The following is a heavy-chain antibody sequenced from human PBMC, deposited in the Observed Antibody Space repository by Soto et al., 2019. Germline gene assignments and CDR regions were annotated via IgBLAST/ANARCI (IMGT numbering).Heavy chain of an antibody. D-gene: IGHD2-15*01. Sequence: EVQLVESGGGLVQPGGSLRLSCAASVFIFDNYAIHWVRQAPGKGLDWVSGISWDSGTIDYADSVKGRFTTSRDNAKSSVYLQMNNLRAEDTAVYYCAKAPGYCSGGACSNLAYFDYRGLGTLVTVSS. CDR2: ISWDSGTI. J-gene: IGHJ4*02. CDR3: AKAPGYCSGGACSNLAYFDY. V-gene: IGHV3-9*01. CDR1: VFIFDNYA.